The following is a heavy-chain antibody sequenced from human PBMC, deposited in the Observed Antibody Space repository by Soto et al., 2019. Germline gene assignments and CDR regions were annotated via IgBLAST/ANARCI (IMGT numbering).Heavy chain of an antibody. Sequence: ASETLSLTCAVYGGSFSGYYWSWIRQPPGKGLEWIGEINHSGSTNYNPSLKSRVTISVDTSKNQFSLKLSSVTAADTAVYYCARDRLLPYYYYGMDVWGQGTTVT. V-gene: IGHV4-34*01. CDR2: INHSGST. J-gene: IGHJ6*02. D-gene: IGHD2-15*01. CDR1: GGSFSGYY. CDR3: ARDRLLPYYYYGMDV.